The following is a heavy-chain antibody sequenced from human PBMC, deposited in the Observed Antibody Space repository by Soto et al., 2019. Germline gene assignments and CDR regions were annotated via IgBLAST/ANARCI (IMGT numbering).Heavy chain of an antibody. CDR2: IYHSGST. CDR3: ARVRTSHDAFDI. Sequence: SETLSLTCAVSGYSISSGYYWGWIRQPPGKGLEWIGSIYHSGSTYYNPSLKSRVTISVDTSKNQFSLKLSSVTAADTAVYYCARVRTSHDAFDIWGQGTMVTVPS. V-gene: IGHV4-38-2*01. CDR1: GYSISSGYY. J-gene: IGHJ3*02.